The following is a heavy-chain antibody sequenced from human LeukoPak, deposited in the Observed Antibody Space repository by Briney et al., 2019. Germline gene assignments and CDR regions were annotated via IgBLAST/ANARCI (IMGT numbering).Heavy chain of an antibody. D-gene: IGHD5-18*01. J-gene: IGHJ4*02. V-gene: IGHV3-53*01. Sequence: GGSLRLSCAASGFTFSSYAMHWVRQAPGKGLEWVSVIYSGGSIYYADSVKGRFTISRDISKNTVDLQLNSLRAEDTAVYYCASGKETSMAQGYWGQGTLVTVSS. CDR2: IYSGGSI. CDR3: ASGKETSMAQGY. CDR1: GFTFSSYA.